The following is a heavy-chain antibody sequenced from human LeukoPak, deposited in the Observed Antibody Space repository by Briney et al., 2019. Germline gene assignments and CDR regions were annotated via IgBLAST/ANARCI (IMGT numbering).Heavy chain of an antibody. CDR1: GGTFSSYA. CDR3: ARGDSVVPAAIIPGYFQH. J-gene: IGHJ1*01. D-gene: IGHD2-2*01. V-gene: IGHV1-69*13. CDR2: IIPIFGTA. Sequence: SVEVSCKASGGTFSSYAISWVRQAPGQGLEWMGGIIPIFGTANYAQKFQGRVTITADESTSTAYMELSSLRSEDTAVYYCARGDSVVPAAIIPGYFQHWGQGTLVTVSS.